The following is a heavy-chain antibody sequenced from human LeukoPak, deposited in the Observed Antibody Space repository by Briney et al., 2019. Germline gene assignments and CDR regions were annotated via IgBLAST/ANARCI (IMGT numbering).Heavy chain of an antibody. J-gene: IGHJ4*02. Sequence: GGSLRLSCIASGFTFSSYTMSWVRRAPGKGLEWVSSINGGGDSATYADSVKGRFTISRDNSRNTVFLQVNSLRAEDTAVYYCAKGYSSTSYCLDYWGQGTLVTVSS. CDR1: GFTFSSYT. CDR2: INGGGDSA. CDR3: AKGYSSTSYCLDY. V-gene: IGHV3-23*01. D-gene: IGHD2-2*01.